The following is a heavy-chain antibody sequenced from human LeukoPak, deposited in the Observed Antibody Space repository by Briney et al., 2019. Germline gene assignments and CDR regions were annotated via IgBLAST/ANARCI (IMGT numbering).Heavy chain of an antibody. V-gene: IGHV1-69*13. CDR3: ARPTDSHGPVPLYSYYYLDV. J-gene: IGHJ6*03. CDR1: GGTFNIHA. D-gene: IGHD1-14*01. Sequence: SVKVSCKVSGGTFNIHAISWVRQAPGQGLEWMGGIIPIFGAADYAQKFQATVTITADESTSTVYLELSSLRTEDTAVYYCARPTDSHGPVPLYSYYYLDVWGKGTTVTVSS. CDR2: IIPIFGAA.